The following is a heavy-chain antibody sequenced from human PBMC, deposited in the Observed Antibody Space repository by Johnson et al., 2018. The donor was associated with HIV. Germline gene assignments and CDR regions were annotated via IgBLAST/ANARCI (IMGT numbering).Heavy chain of an antibody. D-gene: IGHD6-13*01. CDR1: GFTFTNFA. CDR3: ARGLGAAAGAFDI. J-gene: IGHJ3*02. V-gene: IGHV3-30-3*01. Sequence: QVQLVESGGGVVQPGRSRRLSCAASGFTFTNFAMHWVRQAPGKGLEWVAVISYDGSNKYYADSVKGRFTISRDNSKNTLYLQMNSLRAEDTAVYYCARGLGAAAGAFDIWGQGTMVTVSS. CDR2: ISYDGSNK.